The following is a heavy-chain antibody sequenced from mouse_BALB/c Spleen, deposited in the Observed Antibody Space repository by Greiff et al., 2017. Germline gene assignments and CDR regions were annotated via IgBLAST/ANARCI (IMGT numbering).Heavy chain of an antibody. J-gene: IGHJ4*01. Sequence: EVMLVESGGGLVQPGGSRKLSCAASGFTFSSFGMHWVRQAPEKGLEWVAYISSGSSTIYYADTVKGRVTISRDNPKNTLFLQMTSLRSEDTAMYYCARPTASLYYAMDYWGQGTSVTVSS. CDR2: ISSGSSTI. V-gene: IGHV5-17*02. CDR1: GFTFSSFG. D-gene: IGHD1-2*01. CDR3: ARPTASLYYAMDY.